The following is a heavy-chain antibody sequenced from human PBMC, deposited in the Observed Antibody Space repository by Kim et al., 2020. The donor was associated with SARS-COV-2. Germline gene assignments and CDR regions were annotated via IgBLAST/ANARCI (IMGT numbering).Heavy chain of an antibody. Sequence: GGSLRLSCAASGFTFSSYWMNWVRQAPGKGLEWVANIKQDGSEKYYVDSVKGRFTISRDNAKNSVYLQLNSLRAEDTAVYYCARGGGAQWLVGATWGQGTLVTVSS. CDR3: ARGGGAQWLVGAT. CDR2: IKQDGSEK. CDR1: GFTFSSYW. J-gene: IGHJ5*02. D-gene: IGHD6-19*01. V-gene: IGHV3-7*03.